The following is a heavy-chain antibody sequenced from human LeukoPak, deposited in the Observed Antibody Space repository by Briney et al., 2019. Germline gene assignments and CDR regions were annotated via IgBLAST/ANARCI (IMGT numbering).Heavy chain of an antibody. CDR2: INHSGST. CDR1: VGSLSAYY. J-gene: IGHJ4*02. CDR3: AEIAGAGTLFDY. V-gene: IGHV4-34*01. Sequence: NPSETLSLTCTVYVGSLSAYYWSWIRQPPGKGLEWIGEINHSGSTNYNPSLASRVTISVDTSKNQSSLKLSSVTAADTAVYYCAEIAGAGTLFDYWGRGTLVTVSS. D-gene: IGHD6-13*01.